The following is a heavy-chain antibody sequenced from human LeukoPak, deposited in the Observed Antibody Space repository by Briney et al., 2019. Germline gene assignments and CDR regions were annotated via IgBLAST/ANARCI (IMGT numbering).Heavy chain of an antibody. V-gene: IGHV4-59*01. D-gene: IGHD3-3*01. CDR1: GGSISSYY. J-gene: IGHJ2*01. Sequence: SETLSLTFTVSGGSISSYYWSWIRQPPGKGLEWIGYIYYSGSTNYNPSLKSRVIISVDTSKNQFSLKLSSVTAADTAVYYCARGWGTYDFWSGYSSEPYWYFDLWGRGTLVTVSS. CDR3: ARGWGTYDFWSGYSSEPYWYFDL. CDR2: IYYSGST.